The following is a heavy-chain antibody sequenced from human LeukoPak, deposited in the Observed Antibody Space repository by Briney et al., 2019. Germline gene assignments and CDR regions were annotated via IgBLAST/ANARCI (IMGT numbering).Heavy chain of an antibody. Sequence: GESLKISCKGSGYSFTSYWIGWVRQMPGKGLEWMGIIYPGDSDTRYSPSFQGQVTISADKSISTAYLQWSSLKASDTAMYYCARHVGLPYYYYYMDVWGKGTTVTVS. D-gene: IGHD1-26*01. CDR2: IYPGDSDT. J-gene: IGHJ6*03. CDR1: GYSFTSYW. V-gene: IGHV5-51*01. CDR3: ARHVGLPYYYYYMDV.